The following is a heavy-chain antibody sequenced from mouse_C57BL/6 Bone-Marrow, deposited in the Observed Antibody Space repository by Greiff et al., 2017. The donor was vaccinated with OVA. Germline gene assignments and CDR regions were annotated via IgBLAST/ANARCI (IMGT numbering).Heavy chain of an antibody. CDR2: IYPGDGDT. D-gene: IGHD3-2*02. CDR1: GYAFSSYW. CDR3: ARGRGQLRPGFAY. Sequence: VQLQQSGAELVKPGASVKISCKASGYAFSSYWMNWVKQRPGKGLEWIGQIYPGDGDTNYNGKFKGKATLTADKSSSTAYMQLSSLTSEDSAVYFCARGRGQLRPGFAYWGQGTLVTVSA. V-gene: IGHV1-80*01. J-gene: IGHJ3*01.